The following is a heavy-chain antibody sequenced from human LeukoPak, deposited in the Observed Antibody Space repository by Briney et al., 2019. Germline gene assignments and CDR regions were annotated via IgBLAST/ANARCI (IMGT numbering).Heavy chain of an antibody. CDR3: ARARAWEPYFDY. Sequence: PSETLSLTCTVSGYSISSGYYWGWIRQPQGKGLEWIGSIYHSGSTYYNPSLKSRVTISVDTSKNQFSLKLSSVTAADTAVYYCARARAWEPYFDYWGQGTLVTVSS. J-gene: IGHJ4*02. CDR1: GYSISSGYY. V-gene: IGHV4-38-2*02. D-gene: IGHD1-26*01. CDR2: IYHSGST.